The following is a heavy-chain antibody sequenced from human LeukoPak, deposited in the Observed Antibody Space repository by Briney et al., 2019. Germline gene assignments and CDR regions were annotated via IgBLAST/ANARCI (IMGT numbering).Heavy chain of an antibody. J-gene: IGHJ5*02. D-gene: IGHD4-17*01. CDR3: AKGRTTVTTFANWFDP. CDR1: GFTFSTYW. Sequence: GGSLRLSCAASGFTFSTYWMSWVRQAPGKGLEWVAFIRYDGSNKYYADSVKGRFTISRDNSKNTLYLQMNSLRAEDTAVYYCAKGRTTVTTFANWFDPWGQGTLVTVSS. CDR2: IRYDGSNK. V-gene: IGHV3-30*02.